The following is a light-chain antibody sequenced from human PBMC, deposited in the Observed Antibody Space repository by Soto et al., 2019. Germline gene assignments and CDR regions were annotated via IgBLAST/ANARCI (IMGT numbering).Light chain of an antibody. CDR2: GAS. CDR1: QSVSSTY. V-gene: IGKV3-20*01. Sequence: EIVLTQSPGTLSLSPGERDTLSCRASQSVSSTYFAWYQQKPGQAPRLLTYGASSSATSIPYRFSGSGSGTDFTLTISRLEPEDFAVYYFHQYDASVFTCGPGTKSDIK. CDR3: HQYDASVFT. J-gene: IGKJ3*01.